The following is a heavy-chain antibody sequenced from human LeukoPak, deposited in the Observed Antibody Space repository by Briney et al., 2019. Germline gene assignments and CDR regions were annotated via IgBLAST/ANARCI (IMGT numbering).Heavy chain of an antibody. D-gene: IGHD3-10*01. Sequence: PGGSLRLSCAVSGFTLSNYGMHWVRQAPGKGLEWVAFIRYDGSNKYYANSVKGRFTISRDKSKNTLYLQMNSLRAEDTAVYYCANGFRGVINYWGQGTLVTVSS. CDR1: GFTLSNYG. CDR2: IRYDGSNK. CDR3: ANGFRGVINY. V-gene: IGHV3-30*02. J-gene: IGHJ4*02.